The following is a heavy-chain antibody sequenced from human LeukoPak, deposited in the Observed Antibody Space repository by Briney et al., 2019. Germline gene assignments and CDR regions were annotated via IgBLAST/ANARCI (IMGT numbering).Heavy chain of an antibody. J-gene: IGHJ4*02. CDR3: ARDLGQYYYDSSGLGFDY. CDR1: GFTFSSYW. CDR2: INSDGSST. D-gene: IGHD3-22*01. V-gene: IGHV3-74*01. Sequence: GGSLRLSCAASGFTFSSYWMHWVRQAPGKGLVWVSCINSDGSSTSYADSVKGRFTISRDNAKNTLYLQMNSLRAEDTAVYYCARDLGQYYYDSSGLGFDYWGQGTLVTVSS.